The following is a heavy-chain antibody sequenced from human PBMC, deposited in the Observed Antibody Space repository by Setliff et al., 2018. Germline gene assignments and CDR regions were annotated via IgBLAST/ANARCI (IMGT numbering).Heavy chain of an antibody. V-gene: IGHV3-21*04. Sequence: GGSLRLSCAASGFTFRSYWMNWVRQAPGKGLEWVSSISRSSTYIYYADSMKGRFTISRDNAKNSLYLQMSSLRSEDTAVYYCARDVFPYHYEGAFDIWGQGTMVTVSS. CDR2: ISRSSTYI. CDR1: GFTFRSYW. J-gene: IGHJ3*02. D-gene: IGHD3-22*01. CDR3: ARDVFPYHYEGAFDI.